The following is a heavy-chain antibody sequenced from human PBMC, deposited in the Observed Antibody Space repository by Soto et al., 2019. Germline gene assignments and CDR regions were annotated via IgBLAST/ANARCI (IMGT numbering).Heavy chain of an antibody. CDR3: ARGRGYYYDSSGYYYGYFQH. CDR2: ISYDGSNK. Sequence: GGSLRLSCAASGFTFSSYAMHWVRQAPGKGLEWVAVISYDGSNKYYADSVKGRFPISRDNSKNTLYLQMNSLRAEDTAVYYCARGRGYYYDSSGYYYGYFQHWGQGTLVTVSS. V-gene: IGHV3-30-3*01. J-gene: IGHJ1*01. CDR1: GFTFSSYA. D-gene: IGHD3-22*01.